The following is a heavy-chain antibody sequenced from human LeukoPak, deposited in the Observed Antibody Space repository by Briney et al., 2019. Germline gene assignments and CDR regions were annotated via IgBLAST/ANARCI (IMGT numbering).Heavy chain of an antibody. J-gene: IGHJ6*02. CDR3: ARSHCSSTSCPFYYYGMDV. V-gene: IGHV3-74*01. CDR2: INSDGSST. Sequence: GGSLRLSCAASGFTFSSYWMHWVRHAPGKGLVWVSRINSDGSSTSYADSVKGRFTISRDNAKNKLYLQMNSLRAEDTAVYYCARSHCSSTSCPFYYYGMDVWGQGTTVTVSS. D-gene: IGHD2-2*01. CDR1: GFTFSSYW.